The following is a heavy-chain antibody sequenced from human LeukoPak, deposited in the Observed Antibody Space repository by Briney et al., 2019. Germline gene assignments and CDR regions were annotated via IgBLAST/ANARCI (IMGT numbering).Heavy chain of an antibody. J-gene: IGHJ4*02. V-gene: IGHV3-23*01. CDR3: AKSDLAVPAIFAY. Sequence: GGSLRLSCAASGFTFSSYGMNWVRQAPGEGLGWVSSFSGTDGRRYYADPVKGGFTISRDISKNTLYLHMYSVRAEDTAVYCCAKSDLAVPAIFAYWGQGTLATVSS. CDR1: GFTFSSYG. D-gene: IGHD4-17*01. CDR2: FSGTDGRR.